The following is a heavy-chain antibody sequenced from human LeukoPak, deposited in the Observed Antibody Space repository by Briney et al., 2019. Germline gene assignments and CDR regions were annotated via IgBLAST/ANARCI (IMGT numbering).Heavy chain of an antibody. J-gene: IGHJ3*02. Sequence: GGSLRLSCAASGFTFSSYWMSWVRQAPGKGLEWVANIKQDGSEKYYVDPVKGRFTISRDNAKNSLYLQMNSLRAEDTAVYYCARDDYGGNTGVDIWGQGTMVTVSS. CDR2: IKQDGSEK. CDR1: GFTFSSYW. CDR3: ARDDYGGNTGVDI. V-gene: IGHV3-7*01. D-gene: IGHD4-23*01.